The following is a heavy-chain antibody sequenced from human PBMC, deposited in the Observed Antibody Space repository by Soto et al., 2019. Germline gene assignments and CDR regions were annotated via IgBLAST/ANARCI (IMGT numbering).Heavy chain of an antibody. J-gene: IGHJ6*02. D-gene: IGHD3-10*01. CDR2: ISGYNGNT. Sequence: QVQLVQSGAEVKKPGASVKVSCKASGYTFTSYGVSWVRQAPGQGLEWMGWISGYNGNTNYAQKLQGRVTMTTDTSTSTAYMELRSLRSDDTAVYYWARAGKYSCGAGSPYYYGMDVWGQGITVTVSS. V-gene: IGHV1-18*04. CDR3: ARAGKYSCGAGSPYYYGMDV. CDR1: GYTFTSYG.